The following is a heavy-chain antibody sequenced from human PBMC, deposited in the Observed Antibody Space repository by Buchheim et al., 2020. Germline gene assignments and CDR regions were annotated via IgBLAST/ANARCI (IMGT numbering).Heavy chain of an antibody. Sequence: EVQLVESGGGLVQPGGSLRLSCAASGFIFSGYWMHWVRQAPGKGLVWVSSINSDGTSTTYADSVKGRCTISRDTAENTLSLQITSLRAEDTAVYYCVRGDVATVTKIDYWGQGTL. CDR3: VRGDVATVTKIDY. CDR1: GFIFSGYW. CDR2: INSDGTST. V-gene: IGHV3-74*01. J-gene: IGHJ4*02. D-gene: IGHD4-17*01.